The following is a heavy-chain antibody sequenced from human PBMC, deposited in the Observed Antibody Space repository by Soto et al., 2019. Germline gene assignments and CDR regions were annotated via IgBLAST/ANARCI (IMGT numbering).Heavy chain of an antibody. J-gene: IGHJ4*02. CDR2: ISATGGST. CDR3: AKDLSSYYYIDF. V-gene: IGHV3-23*01. D-gene: IGHD2-15*01. Sequence: EVQLLESGGDLVQPGGSLRLSCAASGFTFGIYAMTWVRQAPGKGLEWVSTISATGGSTFYADYVKGRFTISRDNSKNTLYLQMNSLRAEDTAIYYCAKDLSSYYYIDFWGQGTLVTVSS. CDR1: GFTFGIYA.